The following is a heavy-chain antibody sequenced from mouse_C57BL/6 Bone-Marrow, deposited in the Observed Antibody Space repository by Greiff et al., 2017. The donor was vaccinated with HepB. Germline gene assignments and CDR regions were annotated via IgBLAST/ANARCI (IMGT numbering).Heavy chain of an antibody. CDR2: ISYDGSN. Sequence: VQLKESGPGLVKPSQSLSLTCSVTGYSITSGYYWNWIRQFPGNKLEWMGYISYDGSNNYNPSLKNRISITRDTSKNQFFLKLNSFTTEDTATYYCERDPQTGECSYGGQETLVTVSA. V-gene: IGHV3-6*01. CDR3: ERDPQTGECSY. J-gene: IGHJ3*01. CDR1: GYSITSGYY.